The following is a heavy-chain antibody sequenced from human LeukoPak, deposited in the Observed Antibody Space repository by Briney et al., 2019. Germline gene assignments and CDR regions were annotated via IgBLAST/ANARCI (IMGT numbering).Heavy chain of an antibody. CDR3: AGHRAYSSSSPFDY. V-gene: IGHV4-59*08. J-gene: IGHJ4*02. D-gene: IGHD6-6*01. CDR2: IYYTGST. CDR1: GGSISSLY. Sequence: SETLSLTCSVSGGSISSLYWSWIRPPPGKELEWIGYIYYTGSTNYNPSLKSRVTMFVDMSKNQLSLRLSSVTAADTAVYYCAGHRAYSSSSPFDYWGQGTLVTVSS.